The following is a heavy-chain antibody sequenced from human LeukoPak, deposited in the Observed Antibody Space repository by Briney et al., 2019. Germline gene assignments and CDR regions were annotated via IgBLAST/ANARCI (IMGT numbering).Heavy chain of an antibody. V-gene: IGHV3-23*01. D-gene: IGHD2-2*01. CDR3: LNDIVVVPAAPFDY. J-gene: IGHJ4*02. CDR1: GFTFSSYA. CDR2: ISGSGGST. Sequence: PGGSLRLSCAASGFTFSSYAMSWVRQAPGKGLEWVSAISGSGGSTYYADSVKGRFTISRDNSKNTLYLQMNSLRAEDTAVYYCLNDIVVVPAAPFDYWGQGTLVTVSS.